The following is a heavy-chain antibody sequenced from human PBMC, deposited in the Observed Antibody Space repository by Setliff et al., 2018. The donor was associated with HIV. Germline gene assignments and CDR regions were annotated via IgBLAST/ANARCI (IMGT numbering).Heavy chain of an antibody. CDR3: ARSGNILTDYSYYSYFMDV. CDR2: INHGGST. CDR1: GGSFSNYY. D-gene: IGHD3-9*01. V-gene: IGHV4-34*01. Sequence: SETLSLTCAVYGGSFSNYYWSRIRQSPGEGLEWIGEINHGGSTNYNPSLKSRVTMSVDTSKNQFSLQLTSVTAADTAVYYCARSGNILTDYSYYSYFMDVWGGGTTVTVSS. J-gene: IGHJ6*03.